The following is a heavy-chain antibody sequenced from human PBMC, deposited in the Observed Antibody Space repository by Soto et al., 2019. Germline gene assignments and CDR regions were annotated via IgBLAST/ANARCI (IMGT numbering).Heavy chain of an antibody. Sequence: QVQLQESGPGLVKPSETLSLTCTVSGGSISSFYWSWIRQPPGKWLEYIGYIHYSGSTNYSPSLKSRVTISLDTSKNHFSLKLTSVTPADTAVYYCARHLTGLDTWGQGTLVTVSS. J-gene: IGHJ5*02. CDR3: ARHLTGLDT. V-gene: IGHV4-59*08. CDR2: IHYSGST. CDR1: GGSISSFY.